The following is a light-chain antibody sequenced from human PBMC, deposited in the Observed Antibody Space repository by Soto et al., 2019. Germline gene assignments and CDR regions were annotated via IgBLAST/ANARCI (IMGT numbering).Light chain of an antibody. Sequence: QSVLTQPPSASGTPGQRVTISCSGNSSNIGSNTVNWYQQLPGTAPKLLIYSNNQRPSGVPDRFSGSKSGTSASLAISGFNAGDEADYYCAAWEDNLNRTVFAGGAKLIV. CDR1: SSNIGSNT. CDR3: AAWEDNLNRTV. CDR2: SNN. J-gene: IGLJ3*02. V-gene: IGLV1-44*01.